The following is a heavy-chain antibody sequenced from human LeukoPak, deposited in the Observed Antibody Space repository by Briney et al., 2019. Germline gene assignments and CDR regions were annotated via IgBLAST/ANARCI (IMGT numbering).Heavy chain of an antibody. CDR1: GGSISSYY. Sequence: SETLSLTCTVSGGSISSYYWSWIRQPAGKGLEWIGRIYTSGSTNYNPSLKSRVTMSVDTSKNQFSLKLCSVTAADTAVYYCARDSLQYCSGGSCQQFDPWGQGTLVTVSS. CDR2: IYTSGST. CDR3: ARDSLQYCSGGSCQQFDP. J-gene: IGHJ5*02. V-gene: IGHV4-4*07. D-gene: IGHD2-15*01.